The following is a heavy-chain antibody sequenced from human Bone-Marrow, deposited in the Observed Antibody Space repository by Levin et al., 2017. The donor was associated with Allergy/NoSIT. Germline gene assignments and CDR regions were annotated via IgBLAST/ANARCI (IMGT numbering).Heavy chain of an antibody. CDR2: IYFSGYT. CDR3: VREYSGNYASDY. D-gene: IGHD1-26*01. Sequence: SQTLSLPCTVSGGSISSTNHYWGWIRQPPGKGLEWIGSIYFSGYTYYKPSLKSRVTISVDTSKNHFSLKLKSVTAADTAVYFCVREYSGNYASDYWGQGTLVTVSS. CDR1: GGSISSTNHY. J-gene: IGHJ4*02. V-gene: IGHV4-39*07.